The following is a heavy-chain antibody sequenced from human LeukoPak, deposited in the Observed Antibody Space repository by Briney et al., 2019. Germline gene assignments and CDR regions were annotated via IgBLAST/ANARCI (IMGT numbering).Heavy chain of an antibody. J-gene: IGHJ2*01. Sequence: GGSLRLSCAASGFTFSSYSMNWVRQAPGKGLEWVSSISSSSSYIYYADSVKGRFTISRDNAKNSLYLQMNSLRAEDTAVYYCARDLKLEGYCSSTSCPNWYFDLWGRGTLVTVSS. D-gene: IGHD2-2*01. CDR2: ISSSSSYI. CDR3: ARDLKLEGYCSSTSCPNWYFDL. V-gene: IGHV3-21*01. CDR1: GFTFSSYS.